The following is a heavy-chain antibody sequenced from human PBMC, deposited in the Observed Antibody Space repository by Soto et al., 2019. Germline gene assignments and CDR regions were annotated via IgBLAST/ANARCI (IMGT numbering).Heavy chain of an antibody. CDR2: ISNNGVST. J-gene: IGHJ4*02. D-gene: IGHD2-2*01. Sequence: EVQLVESGGILVQPGGSLRLSCVASGFSFSNYAMHWVRQAPGKGLEYVSAISNNGVSTYYANSVKGRFIISRDNSQNTLYLQMGRLRAEDMAVYYCARGGPYQLLSDFDYWGQGTLVTVSS. CDR3: ARGGPYQLLSDFDY. V-gene: IGHV3-64*01. CDR1: GFSFSNYA.